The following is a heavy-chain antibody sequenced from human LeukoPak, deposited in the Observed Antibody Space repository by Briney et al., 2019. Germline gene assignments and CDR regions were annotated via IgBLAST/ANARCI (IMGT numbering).Heavy chain of an antibody. J-gene: IGHJ4*02. Sequence: SETLSLTCTVSGGSISSSSYYWGWIRQPPGKGLEWIGSIYYSGSTYYNPSLKSRVTISVDTSKNQFSLKLSSVTAADTAVYYCARGVIATGGNDFDYWGQGTLVTVSS. CDR1: GGSISSSSYY. D-gene: IGHD6-13*01. V-gene: IGHV4-39*07. CDR2: IYYSGST. CDR3: ARGVIATGGNDFDY.